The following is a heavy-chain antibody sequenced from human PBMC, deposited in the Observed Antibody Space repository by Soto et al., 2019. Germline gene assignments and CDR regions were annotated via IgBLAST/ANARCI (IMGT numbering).Heavy chain of an antibody. CDR1: SGSFSGYY. Sequence: SETLSLTCSIYSGSFSGYYWSWIRQPPGKGLEWIGEISQSGNTNYSPSLKSRVSISIDTSKKQFSLNLASVSAADTAVYYCARAPKVSGSSQTRPDFWGQGTLVTVAS. CDR2: ISQSGNT. CDR3: ARAPKVSGSSQTRPDF. J-gene: IGHJ4*02. D-gene: IGHD6-6*01. V-gene: IGHV4-34*01.